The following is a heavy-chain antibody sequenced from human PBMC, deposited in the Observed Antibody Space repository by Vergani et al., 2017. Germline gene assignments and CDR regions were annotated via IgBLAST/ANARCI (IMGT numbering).Heavy chain of an antibody. Sequence: EVQLVESGGGLVKPGGSLRLSCAASGFTFSSYSMNWVRQAPGKGLEWVSSISSSSSYIYYADSVKGRFTISRDNAKNSLYLQMNSLRAEDTAVYYCARRFTYCSSTSCPPPAFDYWGQGTLVTVSS. CDR2: ISSSSSYI. V-gene: IGHV3-21*01. D-gene: IGHD2-2*01. CDR1: GFTFSSYS. CDR3: ARRFTYCSSTSCPPPAFDY. J-gene: IGHJ4*02.